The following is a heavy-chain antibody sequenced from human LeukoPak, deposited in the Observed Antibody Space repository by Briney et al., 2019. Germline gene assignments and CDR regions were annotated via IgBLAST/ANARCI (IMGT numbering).Heavy chain of an antibody. Sequence: GGSLRLSCAASGFTFSSHGMHWVRQAPGKGLEWVALIWYDGSDKYYEDSVKGRFTISRDNSKNTPYLQMNSLRTEDTAVYYCARDITDDSSAYPDYWGQGPLVADPS. V-gene: IGHV3-33*01. J-gene: IGHJ4*02. CDR2: IWYDGSDK. CDR1: GFTFSSHG. D-gene: IGHD3-22*01. CDR3: ARDITDDSSAYPDY.